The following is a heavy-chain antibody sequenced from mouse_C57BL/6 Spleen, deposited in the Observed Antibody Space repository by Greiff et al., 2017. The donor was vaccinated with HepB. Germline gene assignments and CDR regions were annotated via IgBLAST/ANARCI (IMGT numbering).Heavy chain of an antibody. V-gene: IGHV1-69*01. CDR2: IDPSDSYT. CDR1: GYTFTSYW. Sequence: QVQLQQPGAELVMPGASVKLSCKASGYTFTSYWMHWVKQRPGQGLEWIGEIDPSDSYTNYNQKFKGKSTLTVDKSSSTAYMQLSSLTSEDSAVYYCFYGSPYFDYWGQGTTLTVSS. J-gene: IGHJ2*01. D-gene: IGHD1-1*01. CDR3: FYGSPYFDY.